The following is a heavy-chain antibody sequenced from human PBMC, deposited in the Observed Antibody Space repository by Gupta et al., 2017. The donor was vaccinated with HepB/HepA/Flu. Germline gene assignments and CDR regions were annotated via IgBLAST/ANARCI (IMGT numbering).Heavy chain of an antibody. CDR1: GGSISSSSYY. Sequence: QLQLQESGPGLVKPSETLSLTCTVSGGSISSSSYYWGWIRQPPGKGLEWIGSIYYSGSTYYNPSLKSRVTISVDTSKNQFSLKLSSVTAADTAVYYCASHRSGTAMMVGWGQGTLVTVSS. CDR3: ASHRSGTAMMVG. J-gene: IGHJ4*02. D-gene: IGHD5-18*01. V-gene: IGHV4-39*01. CDR2: IYYSGST.